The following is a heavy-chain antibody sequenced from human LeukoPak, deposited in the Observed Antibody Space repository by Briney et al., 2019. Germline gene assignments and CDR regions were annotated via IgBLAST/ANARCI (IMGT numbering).Heavy chain of an antibody. Sequence: SETLSLTCAVYGGSLSGYYWSWRRQSPGRGLGRGGEINHSGSTHYNPSLKSGVTLSLDTSRNQCSLLLRSVTAPNTLAYICAREVAVVNTRAVNQYRQNWFDPWGQGTLVTVSS. V-gene: IGHV4-34*01. D-gene: IGHD3-16*02. J-gene: IGHJ5*02. CDR3: AREVAVVNTRAVNQYRQNWFDP. CDR1: GGSLSGYY. CDR2: INHSGST.